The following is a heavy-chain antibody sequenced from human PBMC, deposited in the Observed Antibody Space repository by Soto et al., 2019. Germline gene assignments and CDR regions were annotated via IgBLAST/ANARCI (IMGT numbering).Heavy chain of an antibody. J-gene: IGHJ6*02. D-gene: IGHD5-18*01. Sequence: ASVKVSCKASGYTFTSYYMHWVRQAPGQGLEWMGIINPSGGSTSYAQKFQGRVTMTRDTSTSTVYMELSSLRSEDTAVYYCARDLRIQLWLRGYYGMDVWGQGTTVTVS. CDR3: ARDLRIQLWLRGYYGMDV. CDR2: INPSGGST. CDR1: GYTFTSYY. V-gene: IGHV1-46*01.